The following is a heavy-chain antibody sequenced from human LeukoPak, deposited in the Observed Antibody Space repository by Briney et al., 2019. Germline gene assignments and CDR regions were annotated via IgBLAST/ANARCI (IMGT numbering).Heavy chain of an antibody. CDR3: AGLGFLEWLPTDY. CDR2: IYYSGST. D-gene: IGHD3-3*02. Sequence: PSETLSLTCPVSGGSISSSSYYWGWIRQPPGKGLEWIGGIYYSGSTYYNPSLKSRVTISVDTSKNQFSLKLSSVTAADTAVYYCAGLGFLEWLPTDYWGQGTLVTVSS. V-gene: IGHV4-39*01. J-gene: IGHJ4*02. CDR1: GGSISSSSYY.